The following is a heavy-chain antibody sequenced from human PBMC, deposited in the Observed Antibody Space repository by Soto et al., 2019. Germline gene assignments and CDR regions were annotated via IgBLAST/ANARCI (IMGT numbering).Heavy chain of an antibody. CDR1: GFTFSSYA. CDR2: ISGSGGST. Sequence: GGSLRLSCAASGFTFSSYAMSWVRQAPGKGLEWVSAISGSGGSTYYADSVKGRFTISRDNSKNTLYLQMNSLRAEDTAVYYCAKVPYDSSVYYYYYYGMDVWGQGTTVTVSS. CDR3: AKVPYDSSVYYYYYYGMDV. J-gene: IGHJ6*02. D-gene: IGHD3-22*01. V-gene: IGHV3-23*01.